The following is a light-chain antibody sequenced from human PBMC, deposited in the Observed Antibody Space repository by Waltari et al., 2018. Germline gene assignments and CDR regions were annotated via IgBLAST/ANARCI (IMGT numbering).Light chain of an antibody. CDR2: GAS. CDR3: QQYYNWPRG. J-gene: IGKJ1*01. Sequence: IVMTQSPATLSVSPGERATLSCRASQSVSSNLAWYQQQPGQAPRLLIYGASTRATGIPARFSGSGSGTEFTLTISSLQSEDFAVYFCQQYYNWPRGFGQGTKVEIK. V-gene: IGKV3-15*01. CDR1: QSVSSN.